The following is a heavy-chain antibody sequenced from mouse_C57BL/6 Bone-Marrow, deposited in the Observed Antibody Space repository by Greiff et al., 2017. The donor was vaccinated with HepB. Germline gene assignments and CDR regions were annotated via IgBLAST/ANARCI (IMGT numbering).Heavy chain of an antibody. J-gene: IGHJ3*01. CDR2: IRSKANGYTT. CDR1: GFTFADYH. V-gene: IGHV7-4*01. Sequence: EVKLVESGGGLVQPGASLRLSCAASGFTFADYHMSWVRQPPGKAPEWLALIRSKANGYTTEYTASVKGRFTISRDDSQHILYLQMNTLRAEDSATYYCGKAVSCGSSDTWFAYWGQGTLVTVSA. CDR3: GKAVSCGSSDTWFAY. D-gene: IGHD1-1*01.